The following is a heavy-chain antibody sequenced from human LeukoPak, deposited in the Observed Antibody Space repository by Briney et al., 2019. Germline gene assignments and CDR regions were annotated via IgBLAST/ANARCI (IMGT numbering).Heavy chain of an antibody. CDR3: ARDRTGSYPRMEIVDY. CDR2: INWNGGST. D-gene: IGHD1-26*01. V-gene: IGHV3-20*04. CDR1: GFTFSDYN. J-gene: IGHJ4*02. Sequence: GGSLRLSCAASGFTFSDYNMRWVRQAPGKGLEWVSGINWNGGSTGYADSVKGRFTISRDNAKNSLYLQMNSLRAEDTALYYCARDRTGSYPRMEIVDYWGQGTLVTVSS.